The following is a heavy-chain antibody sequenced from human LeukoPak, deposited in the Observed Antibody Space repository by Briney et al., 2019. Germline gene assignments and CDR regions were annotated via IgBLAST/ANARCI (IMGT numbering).Heavy chain of an antibody. Sequence: GGSLRLSCAASGFTFSSYEMNWVRQAPGKGLEWVSYISSSGSTIYYADSVKGRFTISRDNAKNSLHLRMNSLRAEDTAVYYCAREMRNSGSYYFDYWGQGTLVTVSS. D-gene: IGHD1-26*01. J-gene: IGHJ4*02. CDR3: AREMRNSGSYYFDY. CDR2: ISSSGSTI. V-gene: IGHV3-48*03. CDR1: GFTFSSYE.